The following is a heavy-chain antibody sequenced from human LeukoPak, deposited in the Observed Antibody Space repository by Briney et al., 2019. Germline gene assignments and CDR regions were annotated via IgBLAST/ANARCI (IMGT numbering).Heavy chain of an antibody. CDR1: GGSISSYY. D-gene: IGHD4-11*01. V-gene: IGHV4-59*01. CDR3: ARVSNWVAAGPDY. Sequence: KSSETLFLTCTVSGGSISSYYWSWIRQPPGKGLEWIGYIYYSGSTNYNPSLKSRVTISVDTSKNQFSLKLSSVTAADTAVYYCARVSNWVAAGPDYWGQGTLVTVSS. CDR2: IYYSGST. J-gene: IGHJ4*02.